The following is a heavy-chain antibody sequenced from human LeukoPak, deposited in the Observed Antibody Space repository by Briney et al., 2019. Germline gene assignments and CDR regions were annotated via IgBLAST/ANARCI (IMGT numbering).Heavy chain of an antibody. Sequence: VASVKVSCKASGYTFKSYAITWVRQAPGQGLEWMGWIDPYSGNTNYAQKFQGRVTMTTETFTSTADMEVTSLRSDDTAVYYCASLGDDSGFFGGKDAFDIWGQGTMVTVSS. D-gene: IGHD3-16*01. CDR3: ASLGDDSGFFGGKDAFDI. V-gene: IGHV1-18*01. CDR1: GYTFKSYA. J-gene: IGHJ3*02. CDR2: IDPYSGNT.